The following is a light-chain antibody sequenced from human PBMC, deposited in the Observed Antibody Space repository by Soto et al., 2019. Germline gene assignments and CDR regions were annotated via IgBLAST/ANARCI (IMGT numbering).Light chain of an antibody. Sequence: DIQMTQSPSSLSASVGDRVTITCRASQGISNYLAWYQHKPGEAPKLLIYSASTLKSGVPSRFSGSGSGTEFTLTISSLQPEDVATYYCQRSTSAPLTFGPGTKVDI. CDR2: SAS. J-gene: IGKJ3*01. V-gene: IGKV1-27*01. CDR1: QGISNY. CDR3: QRSTSAPLT.